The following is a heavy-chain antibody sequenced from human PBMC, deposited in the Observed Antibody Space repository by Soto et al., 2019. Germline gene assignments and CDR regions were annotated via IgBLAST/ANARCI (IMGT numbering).Heavy chain of an antibody. CDR1: GYTFTSYY. Sequence: QVQLVQSGAEVKKPGASVKVSCKASGYTFTSYYMHWVRQAPGQGLEWMGIITPSGGSTSYAQKSQGRVNMNRDTTTSTVYMELSSLRSEDTAVYYCFRPVDYYDSSGYYYDPESNAAFDICGQGTMVTVSS. J-gene: IGHJ3*02. V-gene: IGHV1-46*01. D-gene: IGHD3-22*01. CDR3: FRPVDYYDSSGYYYDPESNAAFDI. CDR2: ITPSGGST.